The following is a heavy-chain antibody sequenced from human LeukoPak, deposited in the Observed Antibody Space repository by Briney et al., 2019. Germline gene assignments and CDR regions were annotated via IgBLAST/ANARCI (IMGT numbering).Heavy chain of an antibody. CDR2: ISFDGSNK. V-gene: IGHV3-30*14. CDR1: GFAFGDFA. J-gene: IGHJ4*02. D-gene: IGHD6-19*01. Sequence: PGGSLRLSCAASGFAFGDFAMHWVRQAPGKGLEWVALISFDGSNKYYADSVKGRFTISRDNSKNTLYLQMNSLRAEDTAVYYCAREGVQLSSGWSYWGQGTLVTVSS. CDR3: AREGVQLSSGWSY.